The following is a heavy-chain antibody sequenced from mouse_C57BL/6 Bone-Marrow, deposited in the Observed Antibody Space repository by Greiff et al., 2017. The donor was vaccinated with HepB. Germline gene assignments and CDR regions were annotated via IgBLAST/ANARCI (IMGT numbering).Heavy chain of an antibody. D-gene: IGHD1-1*01. V-gene: IGHV1-62-2*01. CDR2: FYPGSGSI. CDR3: ARYEATLLLDFDY. CDR1: GYTFTEYT. J-gene: IGHJ2*01. Sequence: QVQLQQSGAELVKPGASVKLSCKASGYTFTEYTIHWVKQRSGQSLEWIGWFYPGSGSIKYNEKFKDKATLTTDKSHSTVYMELSSLTSEDSAVYFGARYEATLLLDFDYWGQGTTLTVSS.